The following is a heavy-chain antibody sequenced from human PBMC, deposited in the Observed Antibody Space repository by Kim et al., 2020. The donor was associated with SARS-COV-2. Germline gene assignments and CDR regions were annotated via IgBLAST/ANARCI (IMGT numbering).Heavy chain of an antibody. CDR1: GYTFTSYS. CDR2: INASGGNT. V-gene: IGHV1-46*01. CDR3: AGQPTGCSYGYVFDY. Sequence: ASVKVSCKASGYTFTSYSMHWVRQAPGQGLEWMGIINASGGNTSYAQKFQGRVTITRDTSTSTVYMELSSLRSEDTAVYYCAGQPTGCSYGYVFDYWGQGTLVTVSS. D-gene: IGHD5-18*01. J-gene: IGHJ4*02.